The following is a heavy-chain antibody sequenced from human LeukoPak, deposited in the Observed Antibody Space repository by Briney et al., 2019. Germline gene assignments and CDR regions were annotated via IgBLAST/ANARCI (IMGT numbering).Heavy chain of an antibody. V-gene: IGHV1-69*13. CDR3: ARGWDYDNGGRPTAYVY. CDR2: IIPIFATA. Sequence: SVTVSCTASGGTFSNYAINWVRQAPGKGLEWMGGIIPIFATANYAQKFQGRVTITADEPTSTVYMELNSLKSEDTAVYYCARGWDYDNGGRPTAYVYWGQGTLVTVSS. J-gene: IGHJ4*02. D-gene: IGHD3-22*01. CDR1: GGTFSNYA.